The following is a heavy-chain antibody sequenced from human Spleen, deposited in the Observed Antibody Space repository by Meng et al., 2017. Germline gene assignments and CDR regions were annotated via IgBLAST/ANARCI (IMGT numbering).Heavy chain of an antibody. CDR2: IYYSGST. CDR3: ARLNYYDSSGYPS. CDR1: GGSVSSGSYY. J-gene: IGHJ5*02. V-gene: IGHV4-61*01. D-gene: IGHD3-22*01. Sequence: QVQLQESGPGLVRPSETLSLPCTVSGGSVSSGSYYWSWIRQPPGKGLEWIGYIYYSGSTNYNPSLKSRVTISVDTSKNQFSLKLSSVTAADTAVYYCARLNYYDSSGYPSWDQGTLVTVSS.